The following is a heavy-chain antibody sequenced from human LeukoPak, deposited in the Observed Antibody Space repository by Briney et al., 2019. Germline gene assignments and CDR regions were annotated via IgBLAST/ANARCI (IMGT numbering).Heavy chain of an antibody. CDR3: AKVGAYYGDYAVNFDY. CDR1: GFTFSSYG. J-gene: IGHJ4*02. Sequence: GGSLRLSCAASGFTFSSYGMHWVRQAPGKGLEWVAFIRYDGTNKYYADSVKGRFTISRDNSKNTLYLQMSSLRAEDTAVYYCAKVGAYYGDYAVNFDYWGQGTLVTVSS. V-gene: IGHV3-30*02. D-gene: IGHD4-17*01. CDR2: IRYDGTNK.